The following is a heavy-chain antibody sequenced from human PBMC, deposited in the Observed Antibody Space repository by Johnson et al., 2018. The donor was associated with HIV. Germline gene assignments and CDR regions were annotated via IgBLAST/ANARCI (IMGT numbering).Heavy chain of an antibody. Sequence: VQLVESGGGLVQPGGSLILSCGASGFSVNTNYMNWVRQAPGKGLEWVSVIYSGGSTYYADSVKGRFTISRDNSKNTLYLQMNSLRAEDTAVYYCARDGESQQLPLGDAFDIWGQGTMVTVSS. CDR2: IYSGGST. D-gene: IGHD6-13*01. J-gene: IGHJ3*02. V-gene: IGHV3-66*01. CDR3: ARDGESQQLPLGDAFDI. CDR1: GFSVNTNY.